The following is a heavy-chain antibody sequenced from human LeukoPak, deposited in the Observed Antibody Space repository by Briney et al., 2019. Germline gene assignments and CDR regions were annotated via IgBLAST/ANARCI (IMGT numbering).Heavy chain of an antibody. Sequence: GGSLRLSCAASGFIFSQYSMNWVRQAPGKGLEWVSHLRSSSETFYADSVKGRFTISRDNARNLMYLQMNNLRGEDTAIYYCARDAGNSGYGCDLWGRGTLVTVSS. CDR3: ARDAGNSGYGCDL. CDR2: LRSSSET. J-gene: IGHJ5*02. CDR1: GFIFSQYS. V-gene: IGHV3-69-1*01. D-gene: IGHD5-12*01.